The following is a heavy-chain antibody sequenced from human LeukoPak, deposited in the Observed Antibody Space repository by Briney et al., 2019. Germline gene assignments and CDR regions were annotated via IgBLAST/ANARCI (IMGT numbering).Heavy chain of an antibody. Sequence: PGGSLRLSCTASGFTFSGYAMSWVRQAPGKGLEWVSAISGSGGSTYYADSVKGRFTISRDNSKNTLYLQMNSLRADDTAVYYCARGRGSGWGYWGQGTLVTVSS. CDR1: GFTFSGYA. CDR2: ISGSGGST. V-gene: IGHV3-23*01. J-gene: IGHJ4*02. CDR3: ARGRGSGWGY. D-gene: IGHD6-19*01.